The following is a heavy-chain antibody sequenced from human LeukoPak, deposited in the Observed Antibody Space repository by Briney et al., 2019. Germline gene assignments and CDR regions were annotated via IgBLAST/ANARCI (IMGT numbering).Heavy chain of an antibody. CDR2: IKQDGGET. D-gene: IGHD2-2*01. CDR1: GFLFSSYW. J-gene: IGHJ6*03. Sequence: GGSLRLSCAASGFLFSSYWMAWVRQAPGKGLEWVASIKQDGGETFYVDSVKGRFTISRDNAKNSLYLQMNSLRAEDTAVYYCAKDGRSTSWYYMDVWGKGTTVTVSS. V-gene: IGHV3-7*01. CDR3: AKDGRSTSWYYMDV.